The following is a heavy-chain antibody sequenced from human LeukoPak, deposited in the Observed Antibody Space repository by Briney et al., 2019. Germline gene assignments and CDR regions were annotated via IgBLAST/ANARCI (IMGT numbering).Heavy chain of an antibody. J-gene: IGHJ5*02. Sequence: GGSLRLSCAASGFTFSDYYMSWIRQAPGKGLEWVSYISSSSSYTNYADSVKGRFTISRDNAKNSLYLQMNSLRAEDTAVYYRAREGITGTTGNWFDPWGQGTLVTVSS. D-gene: IGHD1-20*01. CDR3: AREGITGTTGNWFDP. CDR1: GFTFSDYY. V-gene: IGHV3-11*06. CDR2: ISSSSSYT.